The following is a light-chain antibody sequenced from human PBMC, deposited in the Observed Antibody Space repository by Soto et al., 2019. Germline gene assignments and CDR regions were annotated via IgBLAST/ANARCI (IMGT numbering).Light chain of an antibody. J-gene: IGLJ3*02. Sequence: QSVLTQPPSVSGAPGQRVTISCTGSGSNIGAGYDVHWYQQLPGTAPKLLIYGNTNRPSGVPDRFSGSKSGTSASLAITGLQPEDEADYYCQSYDSDLSGSGVFGGGTKVTVL. CDR1: GSNIGAGYD. V-gene: IGLV1-40*01. CDR3: QSYDSDLSGSGV. CDR2: GNT.